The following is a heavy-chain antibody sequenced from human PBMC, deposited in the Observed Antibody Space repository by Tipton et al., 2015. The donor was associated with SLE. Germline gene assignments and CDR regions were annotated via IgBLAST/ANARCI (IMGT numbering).Heavy chain of an antibody. J-gene: IGHJ3*02. D-gene: IGHD5-12*01. CDR1: GGSISSGGYY. Sequence: TLSLTCTVSGGSISSGGYYWSWIRQHPGKGLEWIGSIYYSGTTYYHPSLKSRVTISLDTSKNQFSLKVRSVTAADTAVYWCARGVATIDGDAFDIWGPGTMVTVSS. CDR3: ARGVATIDGDAFDI. V-gene: IGHV4-31*03. CDR2: IYYSGTT.